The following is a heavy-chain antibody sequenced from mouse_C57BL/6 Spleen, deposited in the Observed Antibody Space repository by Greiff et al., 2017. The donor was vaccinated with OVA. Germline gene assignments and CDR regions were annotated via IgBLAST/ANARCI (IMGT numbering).Heavy chain of an antibody. Sequence: EVQLQQSGPELVKPGASVKISCKASGYTFTDYYMNWVKQSHGKSLEWIGDINPNNGGTSYNQKLKGKATLTVDKSSSTASMELRSLTSEDSAVYYCARGITTVVARDYFDYWGQGTTLTVSS. CDR3: ARGITTVVARDYFDY. CDR2: INPNNGGT. J-gene: IGHJ2*01. D-gene: IGHD1-1*01. V-gene: IGHV1-26*01. CDR1: GYTFTDYY.